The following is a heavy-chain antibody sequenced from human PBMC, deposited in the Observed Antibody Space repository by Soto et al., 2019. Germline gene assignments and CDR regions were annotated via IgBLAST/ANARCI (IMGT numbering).Heavy chain of an antibody. CDR3: ARGWHYYGSGSSATFDY. Sequence: EVQLVESGGGLVKPGGSLRLSCAASGFTFSSYSINWVRQAPGKGLEWVSSISSSSSYIYYADSVKGRFTISRDNAKNSLYLQMNSLRAEDTAVYYCARGWHYYGSGSSATFDYWGQGTLVTVSS. D-gene: IGHD3-10*01. V-gene: IGHV3-21*01. CDR1: GFTFSSYS. J-gene: IGHJ4*02. CDR2: ISSSSSYI.